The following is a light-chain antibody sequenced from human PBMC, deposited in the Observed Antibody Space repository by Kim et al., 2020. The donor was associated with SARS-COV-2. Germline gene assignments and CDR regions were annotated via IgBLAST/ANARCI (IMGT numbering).Light chain of an antibody. CDR2: GKN. CDR3: NSRDSSGNHLRV. Sequence: SSELTQDPAVSVALGQTVRITCLGDSLRSYYASWYQQKPGQAPVLVIYGKNNRPSGIPDRFSGSSSGNTASLTITGAQAEDEADYYCNSRDSSGNHLRVF. J-gene: IGLJ2*01. V-gene: IGLV3-19*01. CDR1: SLRSYY.